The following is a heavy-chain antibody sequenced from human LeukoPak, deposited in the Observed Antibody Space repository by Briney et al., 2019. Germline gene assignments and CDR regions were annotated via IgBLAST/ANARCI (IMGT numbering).Heavy chain of an antibody. CDR2: IIPIFGTA. D-gene: IGHD6-6*01. CDR1: GGTFSSYA. V-gene: IGHV1-69*13. CDR3: ARVVSSSGAFDI. Sequence: SVKVSCKASGGTFSSYAISWVRQAPGQGLEWMGGIIPIFGTANYAQKFQGRVTITADESTSTAYMELSSLRSEDTAVYYCARVVSSSGAFDIWGQGTMVTVSS. J-gene: IGHJ3*02.